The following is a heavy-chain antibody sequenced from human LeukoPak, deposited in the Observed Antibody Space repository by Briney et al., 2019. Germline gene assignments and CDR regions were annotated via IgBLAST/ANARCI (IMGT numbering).Heavy chain of an antibody. J-gene: IGHJ5*02. CDR1: GYTFTGYY. CDR3: ARDHASITGTFNWFDP. Sequence: GASVEVSCKASGYTFTGYYIHWVRQAPGQGLEWMGWINPKSGGANYAQKFQGRVTMTRDTSISTAYMELSRLRSVDTAVYYCARDHASITGTFNWFDPWGQGTLVTVSS. V-gene: IGHV1-2*02. D-gene: IGHD1-20*01. CDR2: INPKSGGA.